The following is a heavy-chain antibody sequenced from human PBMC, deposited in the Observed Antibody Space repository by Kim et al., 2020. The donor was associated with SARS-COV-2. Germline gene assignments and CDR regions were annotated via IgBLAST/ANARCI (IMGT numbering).Heavy chain of an antibody. CDR2: ISSSSSYI. Sequence: GGSLRLSCAASGFTFSSYSMNWVRQAPGKGLEWVSSISSSSSYIYYADSVKGRFTISRDNAKNSLYLQMNSLRAEDTAVYYCARDSXPYSGYXXDWGQGTLXTXSS. J-gene: IGHJ4*02. D-gene: IGHD5-12*01. CDR3: ARDSXPYSGYXXD. CDR1: GFTFSSYS. V-gene: IGHV3-21*01.